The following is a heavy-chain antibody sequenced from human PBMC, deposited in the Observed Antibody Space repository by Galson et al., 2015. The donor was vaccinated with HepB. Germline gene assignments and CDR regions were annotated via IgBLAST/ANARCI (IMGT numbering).Heavy chain of an antibody. J-gene: IGHJ6*02. V-gene: IGHV5-10-1*01. CDR2: IDPSDSYT. Sequence: QSGAEVKKPGESLRISCKGSGYSFTSYWISWVRQMPGKGLEWMGRIDPSDSYTNYSPSFQGHVTISADKSISTAYLQWSSLKASDPAMYYCASGIGGDIVVVPAAMSYYYYYGMDVWGQGTTVTVSS. CDR1: GYSFTSYW. D-gene: IGHD2-2*01. CDR3: ASGIGGDIVVVPAAMSYYYYYGMDV.